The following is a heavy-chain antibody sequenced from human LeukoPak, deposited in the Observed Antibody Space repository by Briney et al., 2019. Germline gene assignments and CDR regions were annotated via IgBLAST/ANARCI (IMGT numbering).Heavy chain of an antibody. CDR2: IYYSGNT. D-gene: IGHD2-8*01. Sequence: SETLSLTCTVSAGSISSDSYYWGWIRQPPGKGLEWIGTIYYSGNTYYNPSLKSRVTISVDTSKNQFSLKLSSVTAADTAVYYCARGLGGILYLWGQGTLVTVSS. CDR3: ARGLGGILYL. J-gene: IGHJ4*02. CDR1: AGSISSDSYY. V-gene: IGHV4-39*07.